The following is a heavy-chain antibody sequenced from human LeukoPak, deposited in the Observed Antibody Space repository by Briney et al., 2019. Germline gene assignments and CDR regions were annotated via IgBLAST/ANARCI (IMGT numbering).Heavy chain of an antibody. D-gene: IGHD1-20*01. V-gene: IGHV4-59*01. CDR3: ARGRSPSITGTYYFDY. CDR1: GGSISSYY. Sequence: SKTLSLTCTVSGGSISSYYWSWIRQPPGKGLEWIGYIYYSGSTNYNPSLKSRVTISVDTSKNQFSLKLSSVTAADTAVYYCARGRSPSITGTYYFDYWGQGTLVTVSS. J-gene: IGHJ4*02. CDR2: IYYSGST.